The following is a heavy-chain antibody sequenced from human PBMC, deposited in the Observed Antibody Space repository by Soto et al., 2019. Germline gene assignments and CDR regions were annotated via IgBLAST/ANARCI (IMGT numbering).Heavy chain of an antibody. CDR1: GFTFSSYE. CDR3: ARLYSYGYFDY. CDR2: ISSSGSTI. J-gene: IGHJ4*02. Sequence: GSLRLSCASSGFTFSSYEMNWVRQAPGKGLEWVSYISSSGSTIYYADSVKGRFTISRDNAKNSLYLQMNSLGAEDTAVYYCARLYSYGYFDYWGQGTLVTVSS. V-gene: IGHV3-48*03. D-gene: IGHD5-18*01.